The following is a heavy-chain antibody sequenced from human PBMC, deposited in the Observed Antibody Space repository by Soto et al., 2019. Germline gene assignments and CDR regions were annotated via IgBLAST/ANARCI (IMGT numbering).Heavy chain of an antibody. CDR3: ARLFRTTQKSLYYYYGMDV. J-gene: IGHJ6*02. Sequence: SETLSLTCTVSGGSICSYYRSWIRQPPGKGLEWIGYIYYSGSTNYNPSLKSRVTISVDTSKNQFSLKLSSVTAADTAVYYCARLFRTTQKSLYYYYGMDVWGQGTTVTVSS. CDR2: IYYSGST. CDR1: GGSICSYY. V-gene: IGHV4-59*01. D-gene: IGHD4-17*01.